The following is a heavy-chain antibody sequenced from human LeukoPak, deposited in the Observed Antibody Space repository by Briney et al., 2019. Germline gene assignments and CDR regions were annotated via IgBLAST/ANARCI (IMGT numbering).Heavy chain of an antibody. CDR2: IYTTGST. CDR3: ARDRGIIAAFDD. Sequence: SETLSLTCSVSGGSISSYWSWIRQPAGKGLEWIGRIYTTGSTNYNPSLRSRVTMSIDTSKNQFSLKLSSVTAADTAVYYCARDRGIIAAFDDWGQGTLVTVPS. V-gene: IGHV4-4*07. J-gene: IGHJ4*02. CDR1: GGSISSY. D-gene: IGHD6-13*01.